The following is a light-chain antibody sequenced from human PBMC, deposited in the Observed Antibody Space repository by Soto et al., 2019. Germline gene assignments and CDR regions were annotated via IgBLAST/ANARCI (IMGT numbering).Light chain of an antibody. J-gene: IGLJ1*01. CDR1: SSDVGGSNY. Sequence: QTVVTQPASVSGYPGQSITISCTGTSSDVGGSNYVSWYQQYPGKVPKLLINKVSNRPSGVSNRFSGSKSAYTASLTISGLQAEDEADYFCTSSTTDSLYVFGTGTKLTVL. CDR3: TSSTTDSLYV. V-gene: IGLV2-14*01. CDR2: KVS.